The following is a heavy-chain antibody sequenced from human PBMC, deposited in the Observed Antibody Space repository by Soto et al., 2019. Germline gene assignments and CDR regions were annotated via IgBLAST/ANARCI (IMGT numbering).Heavy chain of an antibody. CDR3: ARAVGGPYSSVFNY. V-gene: IGHV1-69*01. Sequence: QVHLVQSGAEVKKPGSSVKVSCKSSGGTFNTFFMTWVRQVPGQGLEWMGGILPVFYTPNYAEKFKDRVTIIADESTTTVYMELSGLTSEDTAVYFCARAVGGPYSSVFNYWGQGTLVTVSS. D-gene: IGHD3-22*01. J-gene: IGHJ4*02. CDR1: GGTFNTFF. CDR2: ILPVFYTP.